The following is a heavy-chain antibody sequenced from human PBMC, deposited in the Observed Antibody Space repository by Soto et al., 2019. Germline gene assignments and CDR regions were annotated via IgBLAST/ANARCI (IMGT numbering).Heavy chain of an antibody. Sequence: PSQTLSLTCDISGDSVSSNSAAWNWIRQTPSRGLEWLGRTYYRSKWYINYAVSVKSRITVNPDTSKNQFSLQLYSVTPEDTAVYYCARGSWDDVTGHYYMDVWGKGTTVTVSS. V-gene: IGHV6-1*01. CDR1: GDSVSSNSAA. D-gene: IGHD1-1*01. CDR3: ARGSWDDVTGHYYMDV. J-gene: IGHJ6*03. CDR2: TYYRSKWYI.